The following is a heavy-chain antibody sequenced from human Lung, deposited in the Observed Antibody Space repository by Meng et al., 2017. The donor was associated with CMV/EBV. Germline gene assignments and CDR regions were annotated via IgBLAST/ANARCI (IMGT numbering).Heavy chain of an antibody. J-gene: IGHJ3*02. CDR1: GFTFSSYW. CDR2: IKQDGSEK. D-gene: IGHD3-10*01. Sequence: LTCAASGFTFSSYWMSWVRQAPGKGLEWVANIKQDGSEKYYVDSVKGRFTISRDNAKNSLYLQMNSLRAEDTAMYYCASPRRGAFDIWGQGTMVTVSS. V-gene: IGHV3-7*01. CDR3: ASPRRGAFDI.